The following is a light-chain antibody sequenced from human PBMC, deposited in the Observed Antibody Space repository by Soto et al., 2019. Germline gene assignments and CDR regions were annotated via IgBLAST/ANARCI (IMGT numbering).Light chain of an antibody. J-gene: IGLJ2*01. Sequence: QTVVTQEPSFSVSPGGAVTLTCGLTSGSVSTTYFPSWYQQTPGQTPRTLIYSTNIRSSGVPDRFSGSILGNKAALTITGAQADDESDYYCVLYMGSGISVFGGGTKVTV. V-gene: IGLV8-61*01. CDR3: VLYMGSGISV. CDR1: SGSVSTTYF. CDR2: STN.